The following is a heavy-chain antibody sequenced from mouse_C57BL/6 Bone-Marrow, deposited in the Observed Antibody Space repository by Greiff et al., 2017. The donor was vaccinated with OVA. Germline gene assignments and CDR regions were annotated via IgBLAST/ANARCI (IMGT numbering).Heavy chain of an antibody. CDR1: GFNIKDDY. V-gene: IGHV14-4*01. D-gene: IGHD2-1*01. J-gene: IGHJ2*01. CDR2: IDPENGDT. CDR3: TSYGNFDY. Sequence: VQLQQSGAELVRPGASVKLSCTASGFNIKDDYMHWVKQRPEQGLEWIGWIDPENGDTEYASKFQGKATITADTSSNTAYLQLCSLTSEDTAVYYCTSYGNFDYWGQGTTLTVSS.